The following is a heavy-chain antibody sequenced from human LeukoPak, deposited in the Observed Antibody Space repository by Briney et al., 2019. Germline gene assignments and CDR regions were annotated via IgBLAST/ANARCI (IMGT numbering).Heavy chain of an antibody. J-gene: IGHJ5*02. Sequence: ASVKVSCNASGYTFTSYGISWVRQAPGQGLERMGCISTYNGNTNYAQKPQGRVTMTTDTSTRTAYMELRSLRSDDTAVYYCVRDGWNYGGTGVMEGGDPWGQGTLVTVSS. V-gene: IGHV1-18*01. D-gene: IGHD4-23*01. CDR3: VRDGWNYGGTGVMEGGDP. CDR2: ISTYNGNT. CDR1: GYTFTSYG.